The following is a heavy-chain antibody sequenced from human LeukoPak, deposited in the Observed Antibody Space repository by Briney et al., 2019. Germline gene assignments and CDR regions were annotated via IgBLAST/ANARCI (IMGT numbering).Heavy chain of an antibody. CDR2: IIPSFGTA. V-gene: IGHV1-69*01. CDR1: GGTFSCYP. J-gene: IGHJ4*02. Sequence: SVKVSCKASGGTFSCYPISWLRQAPGQGLEWMGGIIPSFGTANYAQKFQGRVTITADESTSTAYMELSSLRSEDTAVYYCARARDIVVVVAAPYDYWGQGTLVTVSS. CDR3: ARARDIVVVVAAPYDY. D-gene: IGHD2-15*01.